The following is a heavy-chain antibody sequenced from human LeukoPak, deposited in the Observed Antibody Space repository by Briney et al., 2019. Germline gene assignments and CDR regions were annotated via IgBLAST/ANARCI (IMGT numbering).Heavy chain of an antibody. J-gene: IGHJ4*02. CDR1: GGSFSGYY. CDR3: ARVYNWNDEHFDY. D-gene: IGHD1-20*01. V-gene: IGHV4-34*01. Sequence: SETLSLTCAAYGGSFSGYYWSWIRQPPGKGLEWMGEINHSGSTNYNPSLKSRVTISVDPSKNQFSLKLSSVTAADPAVYYCARVYNWNDEHFDYWGQGTLVTVSS. CDR2: INHSGST.